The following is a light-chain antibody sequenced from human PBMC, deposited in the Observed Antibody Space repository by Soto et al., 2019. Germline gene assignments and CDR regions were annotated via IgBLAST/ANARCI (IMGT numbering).Light chain of an antibody. Sequence: EIVMTQSPATLSVSPGERATLSCRASQSVSSNLAWYQQKPGQAPRLLIYGASTRATGIPARFTGSGSGTEFTLTISSLQSEDLAVYYCQQYVTSSPRTFGQGTKVEIK. CDR1: QSVSSN. CDR3: QQYVTSSPRT. CDR2: GAS. V-gene: IGKV3-15*01. J-gene: IGKJ1*01.